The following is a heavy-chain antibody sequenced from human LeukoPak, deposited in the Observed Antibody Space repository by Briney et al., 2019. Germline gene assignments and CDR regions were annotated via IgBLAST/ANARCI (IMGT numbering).Heavy chain of an antibody. D-gene: IGHD3-22*01. CDR2: IYSGGST. CDR1: GFTVSSNY. V-gene: IGHV3-53*01. CDR3: ANTDYYYDSSGYYSW. Sequence: GGSLRLSCAASGFTVSSNYMSWVRQAPGKGLEWVSVIYSGGSTYYADSVKGRFTISRDNSKNTLYLQMNSLRAEDTAVYYCANTDYYYDSSGYYSWWGQGTLVTVSS. J-gene: IGHJ4*02.